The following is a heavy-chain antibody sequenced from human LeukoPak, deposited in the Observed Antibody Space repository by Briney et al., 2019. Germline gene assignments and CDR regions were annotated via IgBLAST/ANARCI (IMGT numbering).Heavy chain of an antibody. J-gene: IGHJ4*02. V-gene: IGHV3-33*08. CDR2: IWYDGSNK. D-gene: IGHD4-17*01. CDR3: ARDPDDYGDYSYFDY. Sequence: GGSLRLSCSASGFTFSSYGMHWVRQAPGKGLEWVAVIWYDGSNKYYADSVKGRFTISRDNSKNTLFLQMNSLRAEDTAVYYCARDPDDYGDYSYFDYWGQGTLVTVSS. CDR1: GFTFSSYG.